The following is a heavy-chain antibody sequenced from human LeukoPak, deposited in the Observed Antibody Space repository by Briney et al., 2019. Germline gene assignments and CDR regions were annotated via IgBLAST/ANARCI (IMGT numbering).Heavy chain of an antibody. CDR3: ARDQVYCSGGICYIDY. CDR2: VSGDGRDT. J-gene: IGHJ4*02. D-gene: IGHD2-15*01. V-gene: IGHV3-74*03. Sequence: GGSLRLSCAASGFTFSSYWMHWVRQAPGKGLVWVSRVSGDGRDTTSADSVRGRFSISRDNAKKTLYLQMNGLTTEDTAVYYCARDQVYCSGGICYIDYCGQGTLVTVSS. CDR1: GFTFSSYW.